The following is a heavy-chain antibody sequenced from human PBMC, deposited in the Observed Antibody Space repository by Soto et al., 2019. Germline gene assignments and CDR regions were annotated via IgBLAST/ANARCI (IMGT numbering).Heavy chain of an antibody. CDR2: ISAYNGNT. CDR3: ARASREYCSSTNGVCFVNNPGAIFDY. CDR1: GYTFTSYG. Sequence: ASVKVSCKASGYTFTSYGISWVRQAPGQGLEWMGWISAYNGNTNYAQKLQGRVTMTTDTSTSTAYMELRSLRSDDTAVYYCARASREYCSSTNGVCFVNNPGAIFDYWGQGTLVTVSS. J-gene: IGHJ4*02. V-gene: IGHV1-18*01. D-gene: IGHD2-8*01.